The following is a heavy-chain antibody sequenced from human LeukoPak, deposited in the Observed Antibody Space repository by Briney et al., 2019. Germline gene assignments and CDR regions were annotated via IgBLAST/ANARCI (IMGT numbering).Heavy chain of an antibody. CDR2: FDPEDGET. J-gene: IGHJ4*02. V-gene: IGHV1-24*01. D-gene: IGHD1-26*01. CDR1: GYTLTELS. Sequence: ASVKVSCKVSGYTLTELSMHWERQAPGKGLEWMGGFDPEDGETIYAQKFQGRVTMAEDTSTDTAYMGLSSLRSEDTAVYYCATASGSYAPLGYWGQGTLVTVSS. CDR3: ATASGSYAPLGY.